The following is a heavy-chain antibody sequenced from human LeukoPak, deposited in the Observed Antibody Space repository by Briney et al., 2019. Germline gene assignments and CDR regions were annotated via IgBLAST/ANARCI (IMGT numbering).Heavy chain of an antibody. V-gene: IGHV4-39*01. CDR3: ARQKTEAIHCSGGSCYSPGFHTTGYYYYGMDV. CDR1: GGSISSSSYY. J-gene: IGHJ6*02. Sequence: PSETLSLTCTVSGGSISSSSYYWGWIRQPPGKGLEWIGSIYYSGSTYYNPSLKSRVTISVDTSKNQFSLKLSSVTAADTAVYYCARQKTEAIHCSGGSCYSPGFHTTGYYYYGMDVWGQGTTVTVSS. D-gene: IGHD2-15*01. CDR2: IYYSGST.